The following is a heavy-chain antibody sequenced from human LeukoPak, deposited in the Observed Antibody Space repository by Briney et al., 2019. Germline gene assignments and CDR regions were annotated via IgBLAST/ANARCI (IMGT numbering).Heavy chain of an antibody. CDR2: VSGTGGRT. CDR3: VKASSSSPQYNWFDA. J-gene: IGHJ5*02. V-gene: IGHV3-23*01. Sequence: GGSLRLSCAASGFTFSTYAMSWVRQAPGKGLEWVSVVSGTGGRTYYADSVKGRFTISRDNSKNALYLQMNSLRAEDTALYYCVKASSSSPQYNWFDAWGQGTLVTVSS. D-gene: IGHD6-6*01. CDR1: GFTFSTYA.